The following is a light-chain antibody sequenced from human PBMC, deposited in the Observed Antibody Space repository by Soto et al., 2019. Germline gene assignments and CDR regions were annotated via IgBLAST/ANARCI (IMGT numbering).Light chain of an antibody. Sequence: EIVLTQSPATLSLSPGERATLSCRASQSVSSFLAWYQHKPGQAPRLLIYDASNRAPGIPARFSGSGSGTDFTLTISSLEPEDFAVYYCQQRSSWPYTFGQGTKLEIK. V-gene: IGKV3-11*01. J-gene: IGKJ2*01. CDR2: DAS. CDR3: QQRSSWPYT. CDR1: QSVSSF.